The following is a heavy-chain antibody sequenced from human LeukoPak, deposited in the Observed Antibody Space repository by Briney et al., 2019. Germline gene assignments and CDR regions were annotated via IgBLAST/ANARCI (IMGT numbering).Heavy chain of an antibody. Sequence: GGSLRLSCAASGFTFSTYSMTWVRQAPGKGLEWVSSISSNSNYIFYADSVKGRFTISRDNAKNSLYLQMNSLRAEDTAVYYCAKVEPYYDSSGYSAWDYWGQGTLVTVPS. CDR3: AKVEPYYDSSGYSAWDY. J-gene: IGHJ4*02. CDR2: ISSNSNYI. CDR1: GFTFSTYS. V-gene: IGHV3-21*01. D-gene: IGHD3-22*01.